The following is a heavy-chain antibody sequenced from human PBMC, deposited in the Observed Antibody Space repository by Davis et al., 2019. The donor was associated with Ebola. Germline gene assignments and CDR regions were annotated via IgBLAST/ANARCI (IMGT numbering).Heavy chain of an antibody. D-gene: IGHD2-2*01. V-gene: IGHV4-39*07. J-gene: IGHJ6*02. CDR3: ARGPDIVVVPAAAMDV. CDR1: GGSISSSSYY. CDR2: IYYSGST. Sequence: SETLSLTCTVSGGSISSSSYYWGWIRQPPGKGLEWIGSIYYSGSTNYNPSLKSRVTISVDTSKNQFSLKLSSVTAADTAVYYCARGPDIVVVPAAAMDVWGQGTTVTVSS.